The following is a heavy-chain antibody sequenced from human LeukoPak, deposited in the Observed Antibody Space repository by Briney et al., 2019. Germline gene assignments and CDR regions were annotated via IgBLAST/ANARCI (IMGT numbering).Heavy chain of an antibody. CDR3: ASFGKPLTYYYGSGSFLAFDI. D-gene: IGHD3-10*01. CDR1: GGSISSYY. Sequence: PSETLSLTCTVSGGSISSYYWSWIRQPPGKGLEWIGYIYYSGSTNYNPSLKSRVTISVDTSKNQFSLKLSSVTAADTAVYYCASFGKPLTYYYGSGSFLAFDIWGQGTMVTVSS. V-gene: IGHV4-59*01. J-gene: IGHJ3*02. CDR2: IYYSGST.